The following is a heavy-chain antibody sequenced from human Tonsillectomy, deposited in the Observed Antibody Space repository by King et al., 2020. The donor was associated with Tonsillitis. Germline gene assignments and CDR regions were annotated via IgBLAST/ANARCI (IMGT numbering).Heavy chain of an antibody. CDR1: GFTFSSYW. V-gene: IGHV3-74*01. D-gene: IGHD3-16*01. CDR2: IHSDGSST. Sequence: VQLVESGGDLVQPGGSLRLSCAASGFTFSSYWMHWVRQAPGKGLVWVSRIHSDGSSTYYADSVKGRFTISRDNAKNMLYLQMNSLRVEDTAVYYGTRDGFGAMSDYWGQGTLVTVSS. CDR3: TRDGFGAMSDY. J-gene: IGHJ4*02.